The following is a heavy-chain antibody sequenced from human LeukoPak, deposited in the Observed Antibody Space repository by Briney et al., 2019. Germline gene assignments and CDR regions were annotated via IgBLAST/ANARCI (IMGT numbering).Heavy chain of an antibody. D-gene: IGHD6-13*01. J-gene: IGHJ4*02. CDR3: ARGGGYSSSRWSY. V-gene: IGHV4-39*01. CDR2: IYYSGST. CDR1: GFTFSSYA. Sequence: PGGSLRLSCAASGFTFSSYAMGWIRQPPGKGLEWIGSIYYSGSTYYNLSLKSRVTISVDTSKTQFSLKLNSVTAADTAVYYCARGGGYSSSRWSYWGQGTLVTVSS.